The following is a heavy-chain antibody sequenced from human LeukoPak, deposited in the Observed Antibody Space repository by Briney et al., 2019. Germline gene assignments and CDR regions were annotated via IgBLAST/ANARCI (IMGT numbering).Heavy chain of an antibody. V-gene: IGHV3-43*01. J-gene: IGHJ4*01. CDR3: AKDLGKVIAAAGTSGFDT. CDR2: INWDGGST. D-gene: IGHD6-13*01. Sequence: GGSLRLSCAASGFSFDDYTMHWVRQRPGKGLEWVSLINWDGGSTFYADSVRGRFSISRDTSKHSLYLEMHSLRTDDSALYYCAKDLGKVIAAAGTSGFDTWGRGTLGTLSS. CDR1: GFSFDDYT.